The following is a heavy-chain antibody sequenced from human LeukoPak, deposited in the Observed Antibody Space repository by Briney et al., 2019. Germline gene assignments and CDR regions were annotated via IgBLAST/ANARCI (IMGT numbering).Heavy chain of an antibody. CDR2: ISNSGG. Sequence: SGTLSLTCTVSGVSITLYNWTWIRQSPKKGLAWISDISNSGGNYNPSLSSRLTISTDTSKNHFSLRLTSVSAAETAVYYCARGNYDILSDYSLYSPRGGFDHWGQGILVTVS. CDR1: GVSITLYN. D-gene: IGHD3-9*01. CDR3: ARGNYDILSDYSLYSPRGGFDH. J-gene: IGHJ4*02. V-gene: IGHV4-59*01.